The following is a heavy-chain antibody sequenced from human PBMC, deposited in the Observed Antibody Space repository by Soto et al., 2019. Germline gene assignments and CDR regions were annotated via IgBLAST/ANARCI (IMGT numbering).Heavy chain of an antibody. Sequence: ASVKVSCKASGYTFTSYGLSWVRQAPGQGLEWMGWISAYNGNTNYAQKLQGRVTMTTDTSTSTAYMELRSLRSDDTDVYYCARGRPLSRQLVLEYNWFDPWGQGTLVTVSS. V-gene: IGHV1-18*04. CDR3: ARGRPLSRQLVLEYNWFDP. J-gene: IGHJ5*02. D-gene: IGHD6-13*01. CDR2: ISAYNGNT. CDR1: GYTFTSYG.